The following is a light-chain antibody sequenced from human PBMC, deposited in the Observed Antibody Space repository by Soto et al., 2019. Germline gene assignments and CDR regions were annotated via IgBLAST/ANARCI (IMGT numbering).Light chain of an antibody. V-gene: IGLV2-8*01. CDR2: EVT. Sequence: QSALTQPPSASGSPGQSVTISCTGTSSDVGGYNYVSWYQQYPGRAPKLMIYEVTKRPSGVPDRFSGAKSGNTASLTVSGLRAEDEAEDYCSADAASNKFYVVFCGGTKLTVL. CDR1: SSDVGGYNY. CDR3: SADAASNKFYVV. J-gene: IGLJ3*02.